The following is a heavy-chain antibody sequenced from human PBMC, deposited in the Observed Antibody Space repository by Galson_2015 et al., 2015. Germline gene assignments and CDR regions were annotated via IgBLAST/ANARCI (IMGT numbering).Heavy chain of an antibody. CDR2: INPSTGST. J-gene: IGHJ4*02. V-gene: IGHV1-46*01. Sequence: SVKVSCKASGYTFTSYSMHWVRQAPGQGLEWMGIINPSTGSTSHAQNFQGRVTMTRDSSTRTVYMEVTSLRSEDTAIYYCARDKGDYGGADNWGQGTLVTVSS. D-gene: IGHD4-23*01. CDR1: GYTFTSYS. CDR3: ARDKGDYGGADN.